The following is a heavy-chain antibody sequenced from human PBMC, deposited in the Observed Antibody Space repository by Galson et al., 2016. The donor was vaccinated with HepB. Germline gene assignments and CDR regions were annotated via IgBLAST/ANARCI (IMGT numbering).Heavy chain of an antibody. D-gene: IGHD6-19*01. CDR1: GFTFSSDV. CDR2: ITGSGGGT. Sequence: SLRLSCAASGASGFTFSSDVMSWVRQAPGKGLEWVSAITGSGGGTYYADSVKGRFTIARDNSKNTLYLQMNSLRAEDTAVYYCAKCERPGYSSGWCNYFDPWGQGSLVTVSS. V-gene: IGHV3-23*01. J-gene: IGHJ5*02. CDR3: AKCERPGYSSGWCNYFDP.